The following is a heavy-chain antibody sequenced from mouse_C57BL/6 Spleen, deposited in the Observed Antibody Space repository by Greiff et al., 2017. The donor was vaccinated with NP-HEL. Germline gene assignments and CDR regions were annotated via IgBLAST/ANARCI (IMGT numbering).Heavy chain of an antibody. D-gene: IGHD2-5*01. CDR3: ARGAYYSNYSFDY. CDR1: GYAFSSYW. Sequence: VQLVESGAELVKPGASVKISCKASGYAFSSYWMNWVKQRPGKGLEWIGQIYPGDGDTNYNGKFKGKATLTADKSSSTAYMQLSSLTSEDSAVYFCARGAYYSNYSFDYWGQGTTLTVSS. J-gene: IGHJ2*01. CDR2: IYPGDGDT. V-gene: IGHV1-80*01.